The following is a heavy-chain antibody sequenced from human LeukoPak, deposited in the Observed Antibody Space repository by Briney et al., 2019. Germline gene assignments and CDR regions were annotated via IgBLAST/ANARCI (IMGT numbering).Heavy chain of an antibody. Sequence: GGSLRLSCAASGFTFSSYWLHWVRQAPGKGLVWVSRIKSDGSITKYADSVKGRFTISRDNAKNTLYLQMNSLRAEDMAVYYCARDRMYSSSSFDSWGQGTLVTVSS. J-gene: IGHJ4*02. D-gene: IGHD6-6*01. CDR1: GFTFSSYW. V-gene: IGHV3-74*01. CDR3: ARDRMYSSSSFDS. CDR2: IKSDGSIT.